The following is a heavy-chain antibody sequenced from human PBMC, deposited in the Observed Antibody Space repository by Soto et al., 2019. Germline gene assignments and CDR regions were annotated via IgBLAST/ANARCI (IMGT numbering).Heavy chain of an antibody. Sequence: EVQLVESGGGLVKPGGSLRLSCAASGFTFSNAWMSWVRQAPGKGLEWVGRIKSKTDGGTTDYAAPVKGRFTISRDDSKNTLYLQMNSLKTEDTAVYYFTRQQLSVYYYYYMDVWGKGTTVTVSS. CDR2: IKSKTDGGTT. D-gene: IGHD6-13*01. V-gene: IGHV3-15*01. CDR3: TRQQLSVYYYYYMDV. J-gene: IGHJ6*03. CDR1: GFTFSNAW.